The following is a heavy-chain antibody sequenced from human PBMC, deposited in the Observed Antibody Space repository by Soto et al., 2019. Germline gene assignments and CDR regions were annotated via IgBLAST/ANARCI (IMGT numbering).Heavy chain of an antibody. D-gene: IGHD1-1*01. CDR2: ISTSGDYI. V-gene: IGHV3-21*01. CDR3: ARDAAPWKKLFYLYYGMDV. CDR1: GFTFSDYT. Sequence: GGSLRLSCAASGFTFSDYTINWVRQAPGKGLERVSSISTSGDYIYYADSVRGRFSISRDDAKSSLYLQMKSLRAEDTAVYYCARDAAPWKKLFYLYYGMDVWGQGNTVTVSS. J-gene: IGHJ6*02.